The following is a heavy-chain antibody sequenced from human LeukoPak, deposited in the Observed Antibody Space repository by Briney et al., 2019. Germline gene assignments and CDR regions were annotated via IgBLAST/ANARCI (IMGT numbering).Heavy chain of an antibody. D-gene: IGHD3-10*01. CDR3: ATEGKMVRGVYTDY. J-gene: IGHJ4*02. V-gene: IGHV1-24*01. CDR2: FDPEDGET. Sequence: ASVKVSCKVSGYTFTELSMRWVRQAPGKGLEWMGRFDPEDGETIYAQKFQGRVTMTADTSTDTVYMELSSLRSEDTAVYYCATEGKMVRGVYTDYWGQGTLVTVSS. CDR1: GYTFTELS.